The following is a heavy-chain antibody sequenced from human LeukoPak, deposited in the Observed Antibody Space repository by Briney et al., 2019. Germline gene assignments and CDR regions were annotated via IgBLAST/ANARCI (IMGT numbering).Heavy chain of an antibody. CDR2: IKQDGSEK. Sequence: PGGSLRLSCAASGFTVSSDYMSWVRQAPGKGLEWVANIKQDGSEKYYVDSVKGRFTISRDNAKNSLYLQMSSLRAEDTAVYYCARDLLDYWGQGTLVTVSS. J-gene: IGHJ4*02. CDR1: GFTVSSDY. V-gene: IGHV3-7*01. D-gene: IGHD5/OR15-5a*01. CDR3: ARDLLDY.